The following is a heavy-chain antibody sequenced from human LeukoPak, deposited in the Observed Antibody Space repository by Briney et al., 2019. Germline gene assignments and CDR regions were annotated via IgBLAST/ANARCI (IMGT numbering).Heavy chain of an antibody. J-gene: IGHJ4*02. CDR3: SRTLYDSSGYYYGYEGF. V-gene: IGHV1-69*05. D-gene: IGHD3-22*01. Sequence: ASVKVSCKASGGTFSSYAISWVRQAPGQGLEWMGRIIPIFGTANYEQKFQGRVTITTDESTSTAYMELSSLRSEDTAVYYCSRTLYDSSGYYYGYEGFWGQGTLVTVSS. CDR1: GGTFSSYA. CDR2: IIPIFGTA.